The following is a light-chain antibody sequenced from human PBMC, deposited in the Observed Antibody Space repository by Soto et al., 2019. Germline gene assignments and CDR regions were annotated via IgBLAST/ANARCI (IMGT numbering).Light chain of an antibody. CDR3: QQSYSTLFS. V-gene: IGKV1-39*01. Sequence: DIQMTQSPSSLSASVGDRVTITCRASQTIIRYLNWYQQKPGRAPNLLIYAASNLQSGVPSRFSGSASGTEFTLTISSLQPEDFATHYCQQSYSTLFSFGPGTKWKSN. CDR2: AAS. CDR1: QTIIRY. J-gene: IGKJ3*01.